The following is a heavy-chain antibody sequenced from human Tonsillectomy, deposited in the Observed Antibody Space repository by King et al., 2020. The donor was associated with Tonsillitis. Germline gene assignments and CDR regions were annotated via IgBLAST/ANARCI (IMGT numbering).Heavy chain of an antibody. D-gene: IGHD6-19*01. J-gene: IGHJ4*02. CDR2: ISSDGSKK. Sequence: QVQLVESGGGVVQPGRSLRLSCAASGFTFSSYWIHWVRQAPGKGLEWGAVISSDGSKKYYADPVRDRFTISRDNSKNTLYLQMNSLRADDTAVYYCAKARQWLVHFDYWGQGTLVTVSS. CDR1: GFTFSSYW. CDR3: AKARQWLVHFDY. V-gene: IGHV3-30*18.